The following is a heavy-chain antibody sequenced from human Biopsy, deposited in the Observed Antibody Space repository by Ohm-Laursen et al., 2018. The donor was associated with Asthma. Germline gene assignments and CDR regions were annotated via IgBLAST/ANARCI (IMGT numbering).Heavy chain of an antibody. D-gene: IGHD3-3*02. CDR3: ARTFHFWSPYHAEHYQL. V-gene: IGHV3-7*01. Sequence: SLRLSCTAPGFTVSSNGMSWVRQVPGKGLEWVANIKHDGSEKNHVDSLKGRFTISRDNAKNSLYLQMNSLRAEDTAVYYCARTFHFWSPYHAEHYQLWGQGTLVTVSS. J-gene: IGHJ1*01. CDR2: IKHDGSEK. CDR1: GFTVSSNG.